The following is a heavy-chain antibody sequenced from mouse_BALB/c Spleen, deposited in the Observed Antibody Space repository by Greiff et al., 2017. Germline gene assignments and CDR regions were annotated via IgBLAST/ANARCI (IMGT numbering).Heavy chain of an antibody. D-gene: IGHD2-1*01. V-gene: IGHV1-9*01. CDR3: ARYGNYYYFDY. CDR2: ILPGSGST. CDR1: GYTFSSYW. Sequence: VQLQQSGPELMKPWASVKISCTATGYTFSSYWIEWVKQRPGHGLEWIGEILPGSGSTNYNEKFKGKATVTADTSSNTAYMQLSSLTSEDSAVYYCARYGNYYYFDYWGQGTTLTVSS. J-gene: IGHJ2*01.